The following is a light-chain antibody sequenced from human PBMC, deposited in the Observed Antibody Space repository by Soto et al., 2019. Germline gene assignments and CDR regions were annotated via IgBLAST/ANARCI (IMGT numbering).Light chain of an antibody. CDR2: AAS. V-gene: IGKV1-27*01. CDR1: QGISNY. CDR3: QKYNSAPRT. Sequence: DIQMTQSPSSLSASVGDRVTITCRASQGISNYLAWYQQKPGKVPKLLIYAASTLQSGVASRFSGSGSATDFPLTIRGLQPEDVATYCCQKYNSAPRTFDYWTKVDIK. J-gene: IGKJ3*01.